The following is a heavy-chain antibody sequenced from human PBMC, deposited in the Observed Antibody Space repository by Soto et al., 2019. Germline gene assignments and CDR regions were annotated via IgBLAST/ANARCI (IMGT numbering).Heavy chain of an antibody. CDR2: INPNNGGT. D-gene: IGHD6-13*01. CDR1: GYTFTSYG. CDR3: ARDAYSSSWYDFDY. J-gene: IGHJ4*02. Sequence: ASVKVSCKASGYTFTSYGISWVRQAPGQGLEWMGWINPNNGGTNYVQRFQGRVTMTRDTSISTAYMELSRLRSDDTAVYYCARDAYSSSWYDFDYWGQGTLVTVSS. V-gene: IGHV1-2*02.